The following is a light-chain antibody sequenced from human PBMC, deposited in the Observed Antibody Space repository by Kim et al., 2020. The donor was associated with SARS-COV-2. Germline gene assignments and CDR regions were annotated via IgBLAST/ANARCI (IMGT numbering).Light chain of an antibody. CDR3: QQNDDLPVT. V-gene: IGKV1-33*01. CDR2: DAS. J-gene: IGKJ4*01. Sequence: SAYVGDKVTITRQATQNIYKYLIWYQHKPGKAPNLLIYDASKLQTGVPPRFSGSGSGTHFTLTLNGLQPEDIATYYCQQNDDLPVTFGGGTKLEI. CDR1: QNIYKY.